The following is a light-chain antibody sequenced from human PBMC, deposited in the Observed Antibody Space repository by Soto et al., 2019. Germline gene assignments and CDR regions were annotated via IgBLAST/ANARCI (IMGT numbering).Light chain of an antibody. CDR1: SRDIGAYDY. CDR3: SSFADSSARDYV. J-gene: IGLJ1*01. CDR2: DVS. Sequence: SALTQPASVSGSPGQSVTISCTGTSRDIGAYDYVSWYQQHPGGVPKLLIYDVSSRPSGVSSRFSGSKSGNTASLTISGLQADDESHYYCSSFADSSARDYVFGGGTKLTVL. V-gene: IGLV2-14*03.